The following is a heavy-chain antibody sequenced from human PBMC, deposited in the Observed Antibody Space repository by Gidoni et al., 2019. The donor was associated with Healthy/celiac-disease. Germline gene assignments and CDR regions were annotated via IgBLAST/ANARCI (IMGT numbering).Heavy chain of an antibody. CDR1: GFTFSSYA. J-gene: IGHJ4*02. V-gene: IGHV3-23*01. Sequence: EVQPLESGGGLVQPGGSLRLSCAASGFTFSSYAMSWVRQPPGKGLEWVSAIRGSGGSTYYADAVKGRFTISRDNSKNTLYLQMNSLRAEDTAVYYCAKDLSLLRFLEWLPNRNTEYYFDYWGQGTLVTVSS. CDR3: AKDLSLLRFLEWLPNRNTEYYFDY. CDR2: IRGSGGST. D-gene: IGHD3-3*01.